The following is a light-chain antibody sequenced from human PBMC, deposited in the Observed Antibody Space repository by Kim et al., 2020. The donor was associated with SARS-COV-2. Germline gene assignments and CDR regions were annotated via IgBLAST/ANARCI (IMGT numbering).Light chain of an antibody. CDR1: KLGDKY. CDR3: QAWDSSNVV. J-gene: IGLJ2*01. Sequence: SYELTQPPSVSVSPGQTASITCSGDKLGDKYASWYQQKPGQSPVVVIYQDMRRPSGIPERFSASNSGSTATLTISGTQAMDEADYYCQAWDSSNVVFGGGTQLTVL. V-gene: IGLV3-1*01. CDR2: QDM.